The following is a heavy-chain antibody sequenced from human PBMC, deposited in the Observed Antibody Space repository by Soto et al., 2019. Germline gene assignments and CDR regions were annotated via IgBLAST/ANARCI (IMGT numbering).Heavy chain of an antibody. CDR3: ARDFKESQYYYYCMDV. CDR2: ISSSSIYT. D-gene: IGHD3-10*01. Sequence: DVQLVESGGGLVKPGGSLRLSCVVSGFTFSSYSMNWVRQAPGKGLEWVSSISSSSIYTYYADSVKGRFTISRDNAKNSVYLQMNSLRAEDTAVYYCARDFKESQYYYYCMDVWGKGTTVTVSS. CDR1: GFTFSSYS. J-gene: IGHJ6*03. V-gene: IGHV3-21*06.